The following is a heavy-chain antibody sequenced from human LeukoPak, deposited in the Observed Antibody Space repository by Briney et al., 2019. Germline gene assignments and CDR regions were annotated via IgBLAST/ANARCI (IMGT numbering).Heavy chain of an antibody. D-gene: IGHD3-9*01. CDR2: INPNSGGT. Sequence: ASVKVSCKASGYTFTGYCMHWVRQAPGQGLEWMGWINPNSGGTNYAQKFQGRVTMTRDTSISTAYMELSRLRSDDTAVYYCARDILRYFDWSPLGNPEYWFDPWGQGTLVTVSS. V-gene: IGHV1-2*02. CDR1: GYTFTGYC. J-gene: IGHJ5*02. CDR3: ARDILRYFDWSPLGNPEYWFDP.